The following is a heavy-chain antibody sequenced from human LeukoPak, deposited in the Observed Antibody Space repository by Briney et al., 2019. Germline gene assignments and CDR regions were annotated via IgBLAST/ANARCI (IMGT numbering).Heavy chain of an antibody. J-gene: IGHJ4*02. D-gene: IGHD3-16*02. CDR2: IYSGGST. V-gene: IGHV3-53*04. CDR1: GFTVSNNY. Sequence: GGSLRLSCAASGFTVSNNYMSWVRQAPGKGLEWVSVIYSGGSTYYADSVKGRFTISRHNCKNTLYLQMNSLRAEDTVGYYCARGPRYDYVWGSYRQEYDYFDYWGQGTLVTVSS. CDR3: ARGPRYDYVWGSYRQEYDYFDY.